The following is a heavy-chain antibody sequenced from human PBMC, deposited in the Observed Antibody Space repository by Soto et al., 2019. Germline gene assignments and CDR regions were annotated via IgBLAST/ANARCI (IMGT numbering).Heavy chain of an antibody. CDR3: AHAGDYDLLTFDH. CDR2: LYWDDDK. Sequence: QITLKEYGPTLVRPAQTLTLTCDFSGFSLSTYHMGVAWIRQPPGKALEWLALLYWDDDKRYSPSLKDRLAISKDTSNNQVVLTITNIDPGDSATSFCAHAGDYDLLTFDHWGPGTLVTVSS. J-gene: IGHJ4*01. CDR1: GFSLSTYHMG. V-gene: IGHV2-5*02. D-gene: IGHD4-17*01.